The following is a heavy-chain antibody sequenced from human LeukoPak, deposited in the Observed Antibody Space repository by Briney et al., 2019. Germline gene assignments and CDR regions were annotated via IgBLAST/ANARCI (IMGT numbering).Heavy chain of an antibody. V-gene: IGHV3-7*01. CDR1: GFTLTTYW. D-gene: IGHD3-3*01. CDR3: ARLTSLLYYDFWSDPYYFDY. J-gene: IGHJ4*02. CDR2: IKQVGGEK. Sequence: PRRSLRLSCAASGFTLTTYWMSWVRQATAQGLEWVAYIKQVGGEKYYVDSVKGRFTISRDNAKNSLYLQMNSLRAEDTAVYYCARLTSLLYYDFWSDPYYFDYWGQGTLVTVSS.